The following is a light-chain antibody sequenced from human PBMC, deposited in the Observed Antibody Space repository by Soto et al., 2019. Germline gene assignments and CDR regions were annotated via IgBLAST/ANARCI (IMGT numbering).Light chain of an antibody. CDR1: QSVNSW. CDR2: KAS. CDR3: QQYDTSPLT. Sequence: DIQMTQSPSTLSASVGDRVTITCRASQSVNSWLAWYQQKPGKAPKLLPYKASSLESGVPSRFSGSGSGTEFTLTISSLQPDDFGTYYCQQYDTSPLTFGGGTKVDIK. J-gene: IGKJ4*01. V-gene: IGKV1-5*03.